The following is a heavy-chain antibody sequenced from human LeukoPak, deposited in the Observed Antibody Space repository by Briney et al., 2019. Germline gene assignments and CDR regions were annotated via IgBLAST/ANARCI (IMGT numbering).Heavy chain of an antibody. CDR1: GFTFSSYW. Sequence: GGSLRLSCAASGFTFSSYWMSWVRQAPGKGLEWVANIKQDGSEKYYVDSVKGRFTISRDNAKNTLYLQMNSLRAEDTAVYYCAREFLGYCSSTSCPRGDYYYYYGMDVWGQGTTVTVSS. CDR2: IKQDGSEK. CDR3: AREFLGYCSSTSCPRGDYYYYYGMDV. D-gene: IGHD2-2*01. V-gene: IGHV3-7*01. J-gene: IGHJ6*02.